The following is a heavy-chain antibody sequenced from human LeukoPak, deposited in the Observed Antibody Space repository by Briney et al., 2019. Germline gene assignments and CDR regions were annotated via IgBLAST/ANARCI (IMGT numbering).Heavy chain of an antibody. D-gene: IGHD3/OR15-3a*01. CDR3: ARGWTGDYYYGMDL. J-gene: IGHJ6*02. CDR2: ISTYNGNT. CDR1: GYTFTIYG. V-gene: IGHV1-18*01. Sequence: GASVKVSCKASGYTFTIYGINWVRQAPGQGLEWMGWISTYNGNTNYAQKLQGRVAMTTDTSTSTAYMELRSLRPDDTAVYYCARGWTGDYYYGMDLWGQGTTVTVSS.